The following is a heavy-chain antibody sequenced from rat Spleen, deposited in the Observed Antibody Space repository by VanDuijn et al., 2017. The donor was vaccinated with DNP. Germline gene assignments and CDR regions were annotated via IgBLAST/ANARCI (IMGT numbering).Heavy chain of an antibody. V-gene: IGHV5S10*01. CDR2: IIYDGSGT. J-gene: IGHJ4*01. D-gene: IGHD1-2*01. CDR1: GFTFSDYS. Sequence: EVQLVESGGALLQPGKSLKLSCEASGFTFSDYSMAWVRQAPKKGLEWVAMIIYDGSGTYYGDSVKGRFTISRDNAKNTLHLQMDSLRSEDTATYYCATHGSIATISTGAMDVWGQGTSVTVSS. CDR3: ATHGSIATISTGAMDV.